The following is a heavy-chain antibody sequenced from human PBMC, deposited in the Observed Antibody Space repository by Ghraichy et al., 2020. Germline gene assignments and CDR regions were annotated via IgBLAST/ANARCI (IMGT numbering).Heavy chain of an antibody. CDR1: GGSISSGSYY. CDR3: ARHTPEGAFDI. V-gene: IGHV4-61*02. J-gene: IGHJ3*02. Sequence: SQTLSLTCTVSGGSISSGSYYWSWIRQPAGKGLEWIGRIYTSGSTNYNPSLKSRVTISVDTSKNQFSLKLSSVTAADTAVYYCARHTPEGAFDIWGQGTMVTVSS. CDR2: IYTSGST. D-gene: IGHD1-14*01.